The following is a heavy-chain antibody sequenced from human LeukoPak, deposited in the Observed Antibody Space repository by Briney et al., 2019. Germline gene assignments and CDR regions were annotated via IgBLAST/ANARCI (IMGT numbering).Heavy chain of an antibody. J-gene: IGHJ4*02. D-gene: IGHD3-10*01. CDR1: GFTFSDYY. Sequence: GGSLRLSCAASGFTFSDYYMSWIRQAPGKGLEWVSYISSSGSTIYYADSVKGRFTISRDNAKNTLYLQMNSLRAEDTALYYCAKESSAEFDYWGQATLVTVSS. V-gene: IGHV3-11*01. CDR3: AKESSAEFDY. CDR2: ISSSGSTI.